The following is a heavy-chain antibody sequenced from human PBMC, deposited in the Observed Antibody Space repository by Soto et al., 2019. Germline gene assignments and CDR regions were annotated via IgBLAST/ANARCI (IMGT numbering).Heavy chain of an antibody. CDR3: ARALASGGSNRFDP. J-gene: IGHJ5*02. CDR1: GYTFTNYD. D-gene: IGHD6-13*01. CDR2: MNPNSGNT. Sequence: ASVKVSCKASGYTFTNYDINWVRQATGQGPEWMGWMNPNSGNTGYAQKFQGRVTMTRDTSISTAYMELSSLRSEDTAIYYCARALASGGSNRFDPWGQGTLVTVSS. V-gene: IGHV1-8*01.